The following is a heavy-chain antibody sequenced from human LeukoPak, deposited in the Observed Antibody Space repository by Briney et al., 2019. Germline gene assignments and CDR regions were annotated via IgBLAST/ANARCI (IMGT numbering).Heavy chain of an antibody. Sequence: AGGSLRLSCAASGFIFSSSWMSWVRQSPGKGLEWVADINPDGSDKYYVDYLKGRFTISRDNAKNSLYLQMNSLRGEDTAVYYCARDPAYGALDYWGQGALVTVS. CDR1: GFIFSSSW. V-gene: IGHV3-7*01. CDR3: ARDPAYGALDY. J-gene: IGHJ4*02. D-gene: IGHD4-17*01. CDR2: INPDGSDK.